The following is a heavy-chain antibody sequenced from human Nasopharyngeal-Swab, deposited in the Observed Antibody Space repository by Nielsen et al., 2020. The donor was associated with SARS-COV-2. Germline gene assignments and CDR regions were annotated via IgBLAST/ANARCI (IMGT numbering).Heavy chain of an antibody. CDR1: GFTFSDYW. V-gene: IGHV3-7*01. CDR3: VRDVIATVTTPPDY. D-gene: IGHD4-17*01. CDR2: IKQDGTLK. Sequence: GSLRLSCGGSGFTFSDYWMSWVRQSPEKGLEWVANIKQDGTLKSYVDSVKGRFIISRDNAKNSLDLQMNSLRVEDTAVYYCVRDVIATVTTPPDYWGQGTLVTVSS. J-gene: IGHJ4*02.